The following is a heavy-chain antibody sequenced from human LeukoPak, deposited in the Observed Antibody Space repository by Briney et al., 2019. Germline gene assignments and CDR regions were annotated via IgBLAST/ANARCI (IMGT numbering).Heavy chain of an antibody. CDR2: ISGSGGSE. CDR1: GFTFSSYA. D-gene: IGHD6-13*01. CDR3: AKEASSTWYYFDY. J-gene: IGHJ4*02. Sequence: PGGPLRLSCAASGFTFSSYAMSWVRQATGKGLEWVSAISGSGGSEYYADSVKGRFTISRDNSKNTLYLQMNSLRAEDTAVYYCAKEASSTWYYFDYWGQGTLVTVSS. V-gene: IGHV3-23*01.